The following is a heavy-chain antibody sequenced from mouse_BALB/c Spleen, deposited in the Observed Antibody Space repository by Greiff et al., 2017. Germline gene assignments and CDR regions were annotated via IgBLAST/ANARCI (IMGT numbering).Heavy chain of an antibody. CDR1: GFTFSSYA. CDR3: ARGDYRYGEGAFAY. J-gene: IGHJ3*01. V-gene: IGHV5-6-5*01. CDR2: ISSGGST. Sequence: EVQLVESGGGLVKPGGSLKLSCAASGFTFSSYAMSWVRQTPEQRLEWVASISSGGSTYYPDSVKGRIPISSDNARNILYLQMSSLRAEDTATYYGARGDYRYGEGAFAYWGQGTLVTVSA. D-gene: IGHD2-14*01.